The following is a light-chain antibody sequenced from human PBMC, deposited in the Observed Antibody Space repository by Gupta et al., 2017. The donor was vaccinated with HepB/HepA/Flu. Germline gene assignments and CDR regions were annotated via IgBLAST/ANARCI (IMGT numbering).Light chain of an antibody. J-gene: IGLJ1*01. V-gene: IGLV2-14*03. CDR2: DVS. CDR1: STDVGGYNY. Sequence: QSALTQPASVSGSPGPSITISCTGTSTDVGGYNYVSWYQQHPGKAPKFIIYDVSNRPSGVSNRFSGSKSGNTASLTISGLQAEDEADYYCSSYTSSSIPWVFGTGTKVTVL. CDR3: SSYTSSSIPWV.